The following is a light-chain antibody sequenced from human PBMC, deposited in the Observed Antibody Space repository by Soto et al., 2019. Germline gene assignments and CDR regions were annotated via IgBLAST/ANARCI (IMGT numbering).Light chain of an antibody. V-gene: IGLV2-23*01. J-gene: IGLJ3*02. Sequence: QSALTQPASVSGSPGQSITISCTGTSSDVGSYNLVSWYQQQPGKAPKLMIYEGSKRPSGVSNRFSASKSGNTASLTISGLQAEDEAHYYCCSFAGSSTWVFGGGTKLTVL. CDR3: CSFAGSSTWV. CDR2: EGS. CDR1: SSDVGSYNL.